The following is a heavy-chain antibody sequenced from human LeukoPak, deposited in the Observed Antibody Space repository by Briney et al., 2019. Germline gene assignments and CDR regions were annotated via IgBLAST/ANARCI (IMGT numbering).Heavy chain of an antibody. J-gene: IGHJ4*02. D-gene: IGHD1-1*01. V-gene: IGHV4-31*03. CDR1: GGSISNGAYY. CDR3: ARDRGAGTTTFDY. Sequence: SETLSLTCTVSGGSISNGAYYWSWVRQHPGKGLEWIGYIYYSGSTYYNPSLKSRVTISVDTSKNQFSLKLTSVTAADTAVYYCARDRGAGTTTFDYWGQGTLVTVSS. CDR2: IYYSGST.